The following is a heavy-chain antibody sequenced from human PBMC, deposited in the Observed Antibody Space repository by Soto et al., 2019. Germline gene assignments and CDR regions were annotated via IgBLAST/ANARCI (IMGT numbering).Heavy chain of an antibody. Sequence: WWSLRLSCSASVFTFSSYAMSWFRQAPGKGLEWVSAISGSGGSTYYADSVKGRFTISRDNSKNTLYLQMNSLRAEDTAVYYCAKSGRIAARRPDYFDYWGQGTLVTVSS. J-gene: IGHJ4*02. CDR3: AKSGRIAARRPDYFDY. CDR2: ISGSGGST. D-gene: IGHD6-6*01. V-gene: IGHV3-23*01. CDR1: VFTFSSYA.